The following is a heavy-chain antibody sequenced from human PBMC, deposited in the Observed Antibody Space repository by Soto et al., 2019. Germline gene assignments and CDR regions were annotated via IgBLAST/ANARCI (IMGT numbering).Heavy chain of an antibody. CDR3: ARDPMGRYYGSGSYYFDY. J-gene: IGHJ4*02. CDR2: ISSDGSNK. Sequence: QVQLVESGGGVVQPGRSLRLSCAASGFTFSSYAMHWVRQAPGKGLERVAVISSDGSNKYYADSVKGRFTISRDNSKNTLYLQMNSLRAEDTAVYYCARDPMGRYYGSGSYYFDYWGQGTLVTVSS. V-gene: IGHV3-30-3*01. D-gene: IGHD3-10*01. CDR1: GFTFSSYA.